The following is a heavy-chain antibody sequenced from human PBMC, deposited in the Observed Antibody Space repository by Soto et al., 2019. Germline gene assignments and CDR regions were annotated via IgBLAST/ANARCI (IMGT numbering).Heavy chain of an antibody. CDR2: IYYSGST. J-gene: IGHJ4*02. CDR1: GGSISSYY. V-gene: IGHV4-59*01. D-gene: IGHD1-26*01. CDR3: ARVGSGSYLSNFDY. Sequence: PSETLSLTCTVSGGSISSYYWSWIRQPPGKGLEWIGYIYYSGSTNYNPSLKSRVTISVDTSKNQFSLKLSSVTAADTAVYYCARVGSGSYLSNFDYWGQGTLVTVSS.